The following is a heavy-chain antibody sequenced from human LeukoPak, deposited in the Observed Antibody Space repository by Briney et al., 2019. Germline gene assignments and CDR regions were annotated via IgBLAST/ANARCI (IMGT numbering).Heavy chain of an antibody. J-gene: IGHJ4*02. CDR3: ARFGYNDFDY. CDR2: ISSSGSTI. CDR1: GFSFSSYE. V-gene: IGHV3-48*03. Sequence: GGSLRLSCVASGFSFSSYEINWVRQAPGKGLEWVSYISSSGSTIYYADSVKGRFTISRDNAKNSLYLQMNSLRPEDTAVYYCARFGYNDFDYWGQGTLVTVS. D-gene: IGHD5-24*01.